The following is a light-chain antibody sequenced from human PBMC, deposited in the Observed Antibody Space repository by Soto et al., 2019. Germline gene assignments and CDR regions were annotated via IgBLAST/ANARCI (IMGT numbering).Light chain of an antibody. CDR3: QQYDNSFT. CDR1: RSVTTS. Sequence: DIVMTQSPATLSVSPGERTTLSCRASRSVTTSLAWYQQKPGQAPRLLIYGASTRATGIPARFSGSGSGTEFTLTISRLEPEDFAVYYCQQYDNSFTFGGGTKVDIK. CDR2: GAS. V-gene: IGKV3-15*01. J-gene: IGKJ4*01.